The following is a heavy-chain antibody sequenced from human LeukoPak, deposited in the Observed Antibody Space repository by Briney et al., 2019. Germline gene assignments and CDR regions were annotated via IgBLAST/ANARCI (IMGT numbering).Heavy chain of an antibody. Sequence: WVRQPPGKGLEWIGSIYYSGSTYYNPSLKSRVTISVDTSKNQFSLKLSSVTAADTAVYYCARPLGYCSSNSCPQSWFDPWGQGTLVTVSS. D-gene: IGHD2-2*01. J-gene: IGHJ5*02. V-gene: IGHV4-39*07. CDR3: ARPLGYCSSNSCPQSWFDP. CDR2: IYYSGST.